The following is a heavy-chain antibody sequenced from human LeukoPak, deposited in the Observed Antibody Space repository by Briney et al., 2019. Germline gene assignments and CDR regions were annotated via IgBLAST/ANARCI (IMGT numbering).Heavy chain of an antibody. J-gene: IGHJ4*02. Sequence: ASVKVSCKASGGTFSSYAISWVRQAPGQGLEWMGRIIPIFGTAKYAQKFQGRVTITTDESTSTAYMELSSLRSEDTAVYYCARENYGSGSPFDYWGQGTLVTVSS. CDR2: IIPIFGTA. D-gene: IGHD3-10*01. V-gene: IGHV1-69*05. CDR3: ARENYGSGSPFDY. CDR1: GGTFSSYA.